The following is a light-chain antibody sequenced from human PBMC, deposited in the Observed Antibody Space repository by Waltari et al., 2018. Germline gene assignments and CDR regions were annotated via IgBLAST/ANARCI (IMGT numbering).Light chain of an antibody. J-gene: IGKJ4*01. CDR3: QQYHDWPLT. Sequence: IVLTQSPGTLSLSPGERATLSCRSSQSIGSVSLAWYQQKPGQAPRLLIHAASRRATGIPDRFSGRGSGTDFTLTISSLEPEDFAVYYCQQYHDWPLTFAGGTKVEIK. CDR2: AAS. V-gene: IGKV3-20*01. CDR1: QSIGSVS.